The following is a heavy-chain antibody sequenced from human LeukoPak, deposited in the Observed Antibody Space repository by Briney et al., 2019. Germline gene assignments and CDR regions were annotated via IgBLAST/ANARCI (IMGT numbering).Heavy chain of an antibody. CDR3: ARDPGWGALDY. J-gene: IGHJ4*02. Sequence: GGSLRLSCVASGFTFGKYWMSWVRQAPGKGLEWVANIKLDGSEKNYVDSVKGRFTISRDNTKNSLYLQMSSLRVEDTAVYYCARDPGWGALDYWGQGALVIVSS. D-gene: IGHD3-16*01. CDR2: IKLDGSEK. V-gene: IGHV3-7*03. CDR1: GFTFGKYW.